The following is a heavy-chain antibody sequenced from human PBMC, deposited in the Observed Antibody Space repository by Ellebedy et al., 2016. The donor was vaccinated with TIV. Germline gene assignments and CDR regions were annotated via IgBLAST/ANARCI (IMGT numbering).Heavy chain of an antibody. D-gene: IGHD2-2*02. J-gene: IGHJ5*02. CDR2: INPSGGST. Sequence: ASVKVSCXASGYTFTGYYMHWVRQAPGQGLEWMGIINPSGGSTSYAQKFQGRVTMTRDTSTSTVYMELSSLRSEDTAVYYCARGGVVPAAITNWFDPWGQGTLVTVSS. V-gene: IGHV1-46*01. CDR3: ARGGVVPAAITNWFDP. CDR1: GYTFTGYY.